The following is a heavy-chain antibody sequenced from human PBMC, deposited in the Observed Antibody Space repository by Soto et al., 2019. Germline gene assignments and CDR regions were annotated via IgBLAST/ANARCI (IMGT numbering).Heavy chain of an antibody. D-gene: IGHD2-15*01. J-gene: IGHJ4*02. CDR2: INSDGSST. V-gene: IGHV3-74*01. Sequence: GGSLRLSCAASGFTFSSYWMHWVRQAPGKGLVWVSRINSDGSSTSYADSVKGRFTISRDNAKNTLFLQMNSLRAEDTAVYYCARVSHHCSGGSCYFDGFDYWGQGTLVTVSS. CDR1: GFTFSSYW. CDR3: ARVSHHCSGGSCYFDGFDY.